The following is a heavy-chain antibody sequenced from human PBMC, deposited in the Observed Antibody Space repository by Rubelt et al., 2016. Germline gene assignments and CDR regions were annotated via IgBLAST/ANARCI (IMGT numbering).Heavy chain of an antibody. V-gene: IGHV4-39*07. Sequence: QLQLQESGPGLVKPSETLSLTCTVSGGSISSSSYYWGWIRQPPGKGMEWIGSIYCSGSTYYNQSLTSRVTISVDTSKNQFSRKLGSVTAADTAVYYCARELGDYYDSSGYYPDDYWGQGTLVTVSS. CDR2: IYCSGST. D-gene: IGHD3-22*01. CDR3: ARELGDYYDSSGYYPDDY. J-gene: IGHJ4*02. CDR1: GGSISSSSYY.